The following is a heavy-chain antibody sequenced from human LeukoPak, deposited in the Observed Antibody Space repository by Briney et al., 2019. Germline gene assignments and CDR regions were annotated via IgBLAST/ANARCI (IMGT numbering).Heavy chain of an antibody. J-gene: IGHJ6*03. CDR1: GYTLTKLS. Sequence: ASVKVSCKVSGYTLTKLSMHWVRQAPGKGLEWMGGFDPEDGETIYAQKFQGRVTMTEDTSTDTAYMELSSLRSEDTAVYYCATVSSGDYSNSNYYYYYMDVWGKGTTVTVSS. CDR3: ATVSSGDYSNSNYYYYYMDV. V-gene: IGHV1-24*01. D-gene: IGHD4-11*01. CDR2: FDPEDGET.